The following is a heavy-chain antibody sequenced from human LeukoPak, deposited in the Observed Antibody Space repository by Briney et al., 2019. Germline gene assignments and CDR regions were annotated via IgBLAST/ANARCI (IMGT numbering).Heavy chain of an antibody. Sequence: PSETLSLTCTVSGGSISSYYWSWIRQPPGKGLEWIGYIYYSGSTNHNPSLKSRVTISVDTSKNQFSLKLSSVTAADTAVYYCARHPLPSGGTVNWFDPWGQGTLVTVSS. D-gene: IGHD4-17*01. CDR1: GGSISSYY. V-gene: IGHV4-59*08. J-gene: IGHJ5*02. CDR3: ARHPLPSGGTVNWFDP. CDR2: IYYSGST.